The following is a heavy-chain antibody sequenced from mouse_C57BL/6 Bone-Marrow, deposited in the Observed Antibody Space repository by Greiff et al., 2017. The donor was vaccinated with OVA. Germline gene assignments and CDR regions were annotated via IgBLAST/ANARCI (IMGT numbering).Heavy chain of an antibody. D-gene: IGHD1-1*01. CDR2: IHPNSGST. Sequence: VQLQQPGAELVKPGASVKLSCKASGYTFTSYWMHWVKQRPGQGLEWIGMIHPNSGSTNYNEKFKSKATLTVDKSSSTAYMQLSSLTSEDSAVYYCARREIYYYGSSYSYFDYWGQGTTLTVSS. V-gene: IGHV1-64*01. CDR3: ARREIYYYGSSYSYFDY. CDR1: GYTFTSYW. J-gene: IGHJ2*01.